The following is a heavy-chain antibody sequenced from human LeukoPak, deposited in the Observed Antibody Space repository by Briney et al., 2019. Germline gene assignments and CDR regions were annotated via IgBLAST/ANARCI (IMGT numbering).Heavy chain of an antibody. CDR1: GGSFSGYY. D-gene: IGHD6-6*01. V-gene: IGHV4-34*01. CDR2: INHSGST. J-gene: IGHJ4*02. Sequence: SETLSLTCAVYGGSFSGYYWSWIRQPPGKGLEWIGEINHSGSTNYNPSLKSRVTISVDTSKNQFSLKLSSVTAADTAVCYCARVGRIAARRGLADYWGQGTLVTVSS. CDR3: ARVGRIAARRGLADY.